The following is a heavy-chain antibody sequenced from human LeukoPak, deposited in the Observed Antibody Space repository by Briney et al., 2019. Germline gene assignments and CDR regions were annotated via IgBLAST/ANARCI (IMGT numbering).Heavy chain of an antibody. CDR2: IYSGGST. CDR1: GFTVSSDY. Sequence: GGSLRLSCAASGFTVSSDYMSWVRQAPGKGLEWVSVIYSGGSTYYADSVKGRFTISRDNSKNTLYLQMNSLRAEDTAVYYCASVGGDYYDSSGYYSVYWGQGTLVTVSS. V-gene: IGHV3-66*01. D-gene: IGHD3-22*01. CDR3: ASVGGDYYDSSGYYSVY. J-gene: IGHJ4*02.